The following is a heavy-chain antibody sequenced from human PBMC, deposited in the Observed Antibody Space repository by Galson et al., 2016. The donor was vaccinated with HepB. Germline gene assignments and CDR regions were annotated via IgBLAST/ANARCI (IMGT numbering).Heavy chain of an antibody. V-gene: IGHV3-53*05. CDR2: MYSGGGT. Sequence: SLRLSCAVSGFTVSNNYMSWVRQAPGKGLEWVSVMYSGGGTYYADSVRGRFTISRDNSKNTLSLQMNSLRAEDAAIYYCARDINDYVWGSYRPTANFYGMDVWGQGTTVTVSS. J-gene: IGHJ6*02. CDR3: ARDINDYVWGSYRPTANFYGMDV. D-gene: IGHD3-16*02. CDR1: GFTVSNNY.